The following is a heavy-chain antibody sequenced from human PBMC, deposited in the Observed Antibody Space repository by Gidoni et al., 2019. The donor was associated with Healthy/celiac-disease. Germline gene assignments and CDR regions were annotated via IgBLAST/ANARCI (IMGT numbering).Heavy chain of an antibody. CDR1: GFTFSSYS. J-gene: IGHJ4*02. Sequence: EVQLVESGGGLVKPGGSLRLSCAASGFTFSSYSMNWVRQAPGKGLEWVSSISSSSSYIYYADSVKGRFTISRDNAKNSLYLQMNSLRAEDTAVYYCAREESGNYDSLPWGQGTLVTVSS. CDR3: AREESGNYDSLP. CDR2: ISSSSSYI. D-gene: IGHD3-22*01. V-gene: IGHV3-21*01.